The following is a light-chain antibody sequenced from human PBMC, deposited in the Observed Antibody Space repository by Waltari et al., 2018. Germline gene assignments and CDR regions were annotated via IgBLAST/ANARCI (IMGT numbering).Light chain of an antibody. J-gene: IGKJ4*01. V-gene: IGKV4-1*01. CDR3: QQYYSTPLT. Sequence: DIVMTQSPDSLAVYLGDMATIHCKSSQSVLYSSNNKNYLAWYQQKPGQPPKLLIYWASTRESGVPDRFSGSGSGTDFTLTISSLQAEDVAVYYCQQYYSTPLTFGGGTKVEIK. CDR1: QSVLYSSNNKNY. CDR2: WAS.